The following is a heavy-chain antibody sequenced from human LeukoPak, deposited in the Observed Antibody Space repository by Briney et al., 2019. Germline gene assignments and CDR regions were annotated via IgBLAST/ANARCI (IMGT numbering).Heavy chain of an antibody. CDR3: ARGYCSGGNCSTFDY. D-gene: IGHD2-15*01. CDR2: INHSGST. CDR1: GGSFSGYY. J-gene: IGHJ4*02. V-gene: IGHV4-34*01. Sequence: PSETLSLTCAVYGGSFSGYYWSWIRQPPGKGLEWIGEINHSGSTNYNPSLKSRVTISVDTSKNQFSLKLSSVTAADTAVYYCARGYCSGGNCSTFDYWGQGTLVTVSS.